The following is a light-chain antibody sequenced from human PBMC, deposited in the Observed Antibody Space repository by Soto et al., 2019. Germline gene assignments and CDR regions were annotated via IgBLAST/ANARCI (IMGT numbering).Light chain of an antibody. CDR1: SSNIGSNH. Sequence: QSVLTQSPSASGTPGQRVIIACSGSSSNIGSNHVNWYRHLPGAAPKLLIFRSDQRPSGVPDRFSGSKSGTTASLAISGLQSGDEADYYCAAWDDSRSGVVFGGGTKLTVI. V-gene: IGLV1-44*01. CDR2: RSD. J-gene: IGLJ2*01. CDR3: AAWDDSRSGVV.